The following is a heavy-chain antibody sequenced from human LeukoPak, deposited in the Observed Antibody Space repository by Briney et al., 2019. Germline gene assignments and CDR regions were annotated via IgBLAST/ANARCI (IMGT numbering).Heavy chain of an antibody. CDR2: IYSGGGM. CDR1: GFTVSSTY. D-gene: IGHD1-26*01. CDR3: ARGGREVGSTRGNYFDY. V-gene: IGHV3-66*02. J-gene: IGHJ4*02. Sequence: PGGSLRLSCAASGFTVSSTYMTWVRQAPGRGLEGVAVIYSGGGMYYADSVKGRFTISRDSSKNTVYLQMNSLRSEDTAVYYCARGGREVGSTRGNYFDYWGQGTLVTVSS.